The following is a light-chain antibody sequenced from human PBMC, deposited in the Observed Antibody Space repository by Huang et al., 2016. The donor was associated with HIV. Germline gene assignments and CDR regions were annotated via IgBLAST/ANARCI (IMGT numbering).Light chain of an antibody. J-gene: IGKJ1*01. CDR3: QQSYSTPS. Sequence: DIQMTQSPSSLSASVGDRVTITCRASQSISKYLNWYQQKPGRAPKLLIYAASSLQSVVPSRFSGSGSGTDFTLTISSLQPEDFATYYCQQSYSTPSFGQGTKVEIK. V-gene: IGKV1-39*01. CDR1: QSISKY. CDR2: AAS.